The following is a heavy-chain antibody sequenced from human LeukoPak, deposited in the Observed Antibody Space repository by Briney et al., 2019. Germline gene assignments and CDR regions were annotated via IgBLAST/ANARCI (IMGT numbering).Heavy chain of an antibody. V-gene: IGHV4-59*01. CDR2: IYYSGST. J-gene: IGHJ5*02. Sequence: SETLSLTCTVSGVSISSYYWSWIRQPPGEGLEWIGYIYYSGSTNYNPSLKSRVTISVDTSKNQFSLKLSSVTAADTAVYYCARLYYDILTGPRGGFDPWGQGTLVTVSS. CDR1: GVSISSYY. CDR3: ARLYYDILTGPRGGFDP. D-gene: IGHD3-9*01.